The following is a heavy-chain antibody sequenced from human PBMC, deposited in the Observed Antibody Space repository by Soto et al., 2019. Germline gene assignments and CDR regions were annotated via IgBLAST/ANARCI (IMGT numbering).Heavy chain of an antibody. CDR3: ARDRNYYDSSGYYSGWFDP. Sequence: GGSLRLSCAASGFTFSSYAMHWVRQAPGKGLEWVAVISYDGSNKYYADSVKGRFTISRDNSKNTLNLQMNSLRAEDTAVYYCARDRNYYDSSGYYSGWFDPWGKGTLVTVSS. V-gene: IGHV3-30-3*01. CDR2: ISYDGSNK. CDR1: GFTFSSYA. D-gene: IGHD3-22*01. J-gene: IGHJ5*02.